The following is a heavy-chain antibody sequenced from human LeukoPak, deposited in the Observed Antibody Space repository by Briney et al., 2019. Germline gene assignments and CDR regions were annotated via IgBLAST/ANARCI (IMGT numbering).Heavy chain of an antibody. CDR1: GFTFRSYW. J-gene: IGHJ4*02. CDR2: IKQDGSEK. V-gene: IGHV3-7*01. D-gene: IGHD3-3*01. Sequence: PGGSLRLSCAASGFTFRSYWMSWAREAPGQGLEWVANIKQDGSEKYYVDSVKGRFTISRDNAKNSLYPQMNSLRDEDTAVYYCARNVIGVVIFDYWGQGTLVTVSS. CDR3: ARNVIGVVIFDY.